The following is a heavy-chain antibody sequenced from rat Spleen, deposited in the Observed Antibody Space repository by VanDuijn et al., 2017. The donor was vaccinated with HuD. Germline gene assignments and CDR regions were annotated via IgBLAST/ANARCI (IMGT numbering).Heavy chain of an antibody. J-gene: IGHJ4*01. CDR2: ISNAGSIT. CDR3: ARHGYDGSYSYYVMDA. V-gene: IGHV5-31*01. Sequence: EVQLVESGGGLVQPGRSLELSCVASGFTFNNYWMTWIRQAPGKGLEWVASISNAGSITYYPDSVKGRFTISRDNAKSTLYLQMDSLRSEDTATYYCARHGYDGSYSYYVMDAWGQGASVTVSS. CDR1: GFTFNNYW. D-gene: IGHD1-12*02.